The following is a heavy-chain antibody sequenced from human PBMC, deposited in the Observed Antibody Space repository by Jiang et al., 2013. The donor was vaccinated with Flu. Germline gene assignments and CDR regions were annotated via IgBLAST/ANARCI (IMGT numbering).Heavy chain of an antibody. V-gene: IGHV4-30-4*07. D-gene: IGHD5-18*01. J-gene: IGHJ5*02. Sequence: GLVKPSQTLSLTCAVSGGSISSGGYSWSWIRQPPGKGLEWIGYIYYSGSTYYNPSLKSRVTISVDTSKNQFSLKLSSVTAADTAVYYCARDGGPTAMVRFDPWGQGTLVTVSS. CDR3: ARDGGPTAMVRFDP. CDR2: IYYSGST. CDR1: GGSISSGGYS.